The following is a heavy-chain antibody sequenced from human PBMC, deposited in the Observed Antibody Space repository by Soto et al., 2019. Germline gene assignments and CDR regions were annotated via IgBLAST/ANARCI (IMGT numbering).Heavy chain of an antibody. CDR2: INPDAGAT. Sequence: ASVKVACKASAYSFTTYHIHWVRQAPGQGLEWMGLINPDAGATNYAQRFQGRLRLTRDTSTSTVYMELRSLRFDDTAVYYCARGDIVLVPASEGNWFDPWGQGTLVTVSS. CDR1: AYSFTTYH. D-gene: IGHD2-2*01. CDR3: ARGDIVLVPASEGNWFDP. V-gene: IGHV1-46*01. J-gene: IGHJ5*02.